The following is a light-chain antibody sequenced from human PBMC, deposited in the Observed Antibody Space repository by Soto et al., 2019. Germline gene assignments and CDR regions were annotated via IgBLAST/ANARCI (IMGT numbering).Light chain of an antibody. CDR2: EVT. CDR3: CSDAGSSSSI. Sequence: QSALTQPASVSGSPGQSITISCSGTSSDVGTYNLVSWYQQYPGKAPRLMIYEVTKRPSGVSNRFSGSKSGNTASLTISGLQPEDEADYYCCSDAGSSSSIFGPGTKVTVL. J-gene: IGLJ1*01. CDR1: SSDVGTYNL. V-gene: IGLV2-23*02.